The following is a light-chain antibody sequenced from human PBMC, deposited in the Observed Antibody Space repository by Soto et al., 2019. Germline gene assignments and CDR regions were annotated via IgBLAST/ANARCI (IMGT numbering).Light chain of an antibody. CDR2: EVS. CDR1: SSDVGSYNL. V-gene: IGLV2-23*02. CDR3: ASWDISLSAWV. J-gene: IGLJ3*02. Sequence: QSALTQPASVSGSPGQSITISCIGTSSDVGSYNLVSWYQQHPGKAPKVLIYEVSERPSGVSNRFSGSKSGNTASLTISGLQAEDEAEYYCASWDISLSAWVFGGGTKLTVL.